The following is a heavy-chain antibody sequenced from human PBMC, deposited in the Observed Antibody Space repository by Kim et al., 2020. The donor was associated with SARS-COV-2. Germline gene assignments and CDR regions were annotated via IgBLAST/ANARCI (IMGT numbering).Heavy chain of an antibody. D-gene: IGHD4-17*01. Sequence: GGSLRLSCAASGFTFNTYSMNWVRQAPGKGLEWVSSISHSSTYTYYADSVKGRFTISRDNTKNSVYLQMNSLRDEDTAVYYCARGGPTTTVISPGDDYWGQGTLVIVS. CDR1: GFTFNTYS. J-gene: IGHJ4*02. CDR2: ISHSSTYT. V-gene: IGHV3-21*01. CDR3: ARGGPTTTVISPGDDY.